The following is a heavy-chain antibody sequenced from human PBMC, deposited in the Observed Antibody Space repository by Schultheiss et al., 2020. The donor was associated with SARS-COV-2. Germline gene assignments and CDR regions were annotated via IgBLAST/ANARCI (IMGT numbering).Heavy chain of an antibody. D-gene: IGHD1-1*01. CDR3: AKDERISNSYFYYMDV. Sequence: GGSLRLSCSASGFTFSIYAMHWVRQAPGKGLEYVSTISSNGGSTNHVDSVKDRLTISRDNSKNTLYLQMNSLRAEDTAVYYCAKDERISNSYFYYMDVWGKGTTVTVSS. V-gene: IGHV3-64*04. CDR1: GFTFSIYA. J-gene: IGHJ6*03. CDR2: ISSNGGST.